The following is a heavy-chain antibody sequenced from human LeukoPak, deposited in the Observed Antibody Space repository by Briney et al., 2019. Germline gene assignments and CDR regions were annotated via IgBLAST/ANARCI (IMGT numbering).Heavy chain of an antibody. CDR3: ARVPRRYCSSTSCSNTRANYYYCYMDV. CDR2: ISSNSSYI. D-gene: IGHD2-2*01. J-gene: IGHJ6*03. CDR1: GFTFSSYS. Sequence: GGSLRLSCAASGFTFSSYSMNWVRQAPGKGLEWVSSISSNSSYIYYADSVKGRFTISRDNAKNSLYLQMNSLRAEDTAVYYCARVPRRYCSSTSCSNTRANYYYCYMDVWGKGTTVTVSS. V-gene: IGHV3-21*01.